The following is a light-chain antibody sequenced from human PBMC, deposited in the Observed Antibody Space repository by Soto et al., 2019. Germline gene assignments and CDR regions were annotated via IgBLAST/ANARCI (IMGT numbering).Light chain of an antibody. CDR1: QSVSSSY. CDR3: QQYGGSPLYT. Sequence: EIVLTQSPGTLSLSPGERATLSCRASQSVSSSYLTWYQQKPGQAPRLLIYGASSRATDIPDRFSGRGSGTDFTLTISRLEPEDFAVYYCQQYGGSPLYTFGQGTKLEIK. CDR2: GAS. J-gene: IGKJ2*01. V-gene: IGKV3-20*01.